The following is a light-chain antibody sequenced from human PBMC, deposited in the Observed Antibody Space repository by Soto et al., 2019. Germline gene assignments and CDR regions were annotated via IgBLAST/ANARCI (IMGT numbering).Light chain of an antibody. V-gene: IGKV3-20*01. CDR1: QTITPTF. CDR2: GAS. CDR3: QQFGVSPT. Sequence: EIVLTQSPGTLSLSTGERATLSCRASQTITPTFLAWYQQKPGQPPRLLIYGASSRATDIPERFSRSGSGTDFTLTISKLEPEDFAVYYCQQFGVSPTFGGGTKVEIK. J-gene: IGKJ4*01.